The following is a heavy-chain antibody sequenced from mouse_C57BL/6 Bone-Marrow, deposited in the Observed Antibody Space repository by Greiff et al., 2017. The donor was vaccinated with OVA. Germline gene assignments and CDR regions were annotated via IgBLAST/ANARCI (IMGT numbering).Heavy chain of an antibody. V-gene: IGHV5-4*01. J-gene: IGHJ4*01. CDR3: ARDTTVHYAMDY. CDR1: GFTFSSYA. CDR2: ISDGGSYT. D-gene: IGHD1-1*01. Sequence: EVQLMESGGGLVKPGGSLKLSCAASGFTFSSYAMSWVRQTPEKRLEWVATISDGGSYTYYPDNVKGRFTISRDNAKNNLYLQMSHLKSEDTAMYYCARDTTVHYAMDYWGQGTSVTVSS.